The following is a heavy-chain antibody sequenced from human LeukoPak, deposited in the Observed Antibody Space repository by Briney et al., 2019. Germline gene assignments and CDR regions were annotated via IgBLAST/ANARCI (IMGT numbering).Heavy chain of an antibody. CDR2: NYPGESDT. D-gene: IGHD6-6*01. CDR3: ARVRPHEAFYI. CDR1: GYSFSIYW. J-gene: IGHJ3*02. V-gene: IGHV5-51*01. Sequence: GESLKISCQGSGYSFSIYWIGWVRQLPGKGLEWMGINYPGESDTRYSPLFQGQVTIAAEKSISTAYLQWISLKATAHPMLSFARVRPHEAFYICGQGTMVTVSS.